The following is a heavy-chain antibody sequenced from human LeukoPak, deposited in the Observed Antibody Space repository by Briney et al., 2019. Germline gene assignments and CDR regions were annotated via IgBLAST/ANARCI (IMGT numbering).Heavy chain of an antibody. Sequence: SVKVSCKASGGTFSSYAISWVRQAPGQGLEWMGGIIPIFGTANYAQKFQGRVTITAAESTSTAYMELSSLRSEDTAVYYCARDNVICSSTSCYQDYYYYYMDVWGKGTTVTVSS. CDR3: ARDNVICSSTSCYQDYYYYYMDV. J-gene: IGHJ6*03. D-gene: IGHD2-2*01. CDR2: IIPIFGTA. CDR1: GGTFSSYA. V-gene: IGHV1-69*13.